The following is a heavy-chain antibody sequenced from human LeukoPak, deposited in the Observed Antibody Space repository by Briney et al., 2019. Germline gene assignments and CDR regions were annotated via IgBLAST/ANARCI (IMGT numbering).Heavy chain of an antibody. J-gene: IGHJ4*02. CDR3: AKEWGRRYGYGVTDY. V-gene: IGHV3-30*02. D-gene: IGHD5-18*01. Sequence: GGSLRLSCAASGFTFSSYGMHWVRQAPGKGLEWVAFIRYDGSNKYYADSVKGRFTISRDNSKNTLYLQMNSLRAEDTAVYYCAKEWGRRYGYGVTDYWGQGTLVTVSS. CDR2: IRYDGSNK. CDR1: GFTFSSYG.